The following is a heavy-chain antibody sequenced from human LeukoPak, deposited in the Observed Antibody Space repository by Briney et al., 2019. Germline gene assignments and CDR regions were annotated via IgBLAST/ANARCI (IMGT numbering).Heavy chain of an antibody. Sequence: EASVKVSCKASGGTFSSYAISWVRQAPGQGLEWMGRIIPILGIANYAQKFQGRVTITADKSTSTAYMELSSLRSEDTAVYYCARDYAVATGKNYYYGMDVWGQGTTVTVSS. D-gene: IGHD5-12*01. J-gene: IGHJ6*02. CDR2: IIPILGIA. CDR3: ARDYAVATGKNYYYGMDV. V-gene: IGHV1-69*04. CDR1: GGTFSSYA.